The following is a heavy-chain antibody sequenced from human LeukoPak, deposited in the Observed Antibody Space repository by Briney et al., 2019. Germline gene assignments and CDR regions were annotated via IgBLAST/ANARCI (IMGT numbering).Heavy chain of an antibody. D-gene: IGHD6-13*01. CDR3: ARERSSSWFIEF. CDR2: VFQSGST. V-gene: IGHV4-38-2*02. Sequence: PSETLSLTCGVSGYSISSGYHWGCIRQPPGKGLEWLGNVFQSGSTYYNPSLKSRVTISVDTSKNQFSLKLSSVTAADTAVYYCARERSSSWFIEFWGQGILVAVSS. J-gene: IGHJ4*02. CDR1: GYSISSGYH.